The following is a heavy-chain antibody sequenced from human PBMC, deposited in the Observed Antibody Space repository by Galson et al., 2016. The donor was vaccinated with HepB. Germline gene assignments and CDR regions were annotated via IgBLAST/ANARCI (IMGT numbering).Heavy chain of an antibody. J-gene: IGHJ4*02. CDR1: GFTFSRYD. D-gene: IGHD4-23*01. V-gene: IGHV3-21*01. CDR3: VTGTYGGNLGLEY. CDR2: ITSSSDQM. Sequence: SLRLSCAASGFTFSRYDMNWVRQAPGKGLEWISSITSSSDQMHFADSVKGRFTISRDNAKNSLFLQMNRLKVEDTAIYYCVTGTYGGNLGLEYWGQGTLATISS.